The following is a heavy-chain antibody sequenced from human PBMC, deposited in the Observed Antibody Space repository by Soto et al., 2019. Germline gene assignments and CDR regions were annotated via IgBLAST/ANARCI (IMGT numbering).Heavy chain of an antibody. D-gene: IGHD3-22*01. CDR2: INAYNGNT. J-gene: IGHJ4*02. CDR1: GYTFASYG. Sequence: EASVKVSCKASGYTFASYGISWVRQAPGQGLEWMGWINAYNGNTNYAQKLQGRVTLTTDTSTSTAYMELRSLKTEDTAVYYCTKVRADYYDSSGPNYWGQGTLVTVSS. V-gene: IGHV1-18*01. CDR3: TKVRADYYDSSGPNY.